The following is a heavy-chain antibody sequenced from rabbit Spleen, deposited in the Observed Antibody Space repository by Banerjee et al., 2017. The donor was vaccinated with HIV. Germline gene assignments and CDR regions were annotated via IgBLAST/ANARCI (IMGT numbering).Heavy chain of an antibody. V-gene: IGHV1S40*01. CDR3: ARDSSSSFSSYGMDL. J-gene: IGHJ6*01. CDR1: GFSFSSRYW. D-gene: IGHD1-1*01. Sequence: QSLEESGGDLVKPGASLTLTCTASGFSFSSRYWICWVRQAPGKGLEWITCIYTGDDNTYYANWAKGRFTISKTSSTTVTLQMTSLTAADTATYFCARDSSSSFSSYGMDLWGPGTLVTVS. CDR2: IYTGDDNT.